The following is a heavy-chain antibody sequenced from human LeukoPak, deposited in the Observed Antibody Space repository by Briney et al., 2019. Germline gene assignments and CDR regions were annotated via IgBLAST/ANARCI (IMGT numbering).Heavy chain of an antibody. CDR1: GFTFNKDW. Sequence: GGSLRLSCAASGFTFNKDWMSWVRQAPGKGLEWLANIKRDGSEIYYVDSVKGRFTISRDNAKNSLYLQMNSLSAEDTALYYCATLCGDWPKYYFDSWGQGTLITVSS. D-gene: IGHD2-21*02. J-gene: IGHJ4*02. CDR2: IKRDGSEI. V-gene: IGHV3-7*01. CDR3: ATLCGDWPKYYFDS.